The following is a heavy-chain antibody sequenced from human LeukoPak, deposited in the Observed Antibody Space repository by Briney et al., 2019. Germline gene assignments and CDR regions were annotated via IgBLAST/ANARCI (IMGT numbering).Heavy chain of an antibody. Sequence: PSETLSLTCTVSGGSISSSSYYWGWLRQPPGKGLEWIGSVYYSGSTYYNPSLKSRVTISVDTSKNQFSLKLSSVTAEDTAVYYCARQNYYYGSGSYYPYYFDCWGQGTLVTVSS. CDR1: GGSISSSSYY. J-gene: IGHJ4*02. V-gene: IGHV4-39*01. CDR2: VYYSGST. D-gene: IGHD3-10*01. CDR3: ARQNYYYGSGSYYPYYFDC.